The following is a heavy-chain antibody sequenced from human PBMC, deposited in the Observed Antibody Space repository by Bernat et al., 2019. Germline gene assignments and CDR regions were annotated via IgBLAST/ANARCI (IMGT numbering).Heavy chain of an antibody. CDR1: GGTFSSYT. J-gene: IGHJ4*02. Sequence: QVQLVQSGAEVKKPGSSVKVFCKASGGTFSSYTISWVRQAPGQGLEWMGRIIPILGIANYAQKFLGRVTITADKSTSTAYMELSSLRSEDTAVYYCARDYYDSSGYEEGSMPFDYWGQGTLVTVSS. CDR2: IIPILGIA. CDR3: ARDYYDSSGYEEGSMPFDY. V-gene: IGHV1-69*02. D-gene: IGHD3-22*01.